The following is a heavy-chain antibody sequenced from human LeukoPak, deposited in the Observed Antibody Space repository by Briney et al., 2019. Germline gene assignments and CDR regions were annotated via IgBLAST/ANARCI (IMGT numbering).Heavy chain of an antibody. CDR2: INPNSGGT. D-gene: IGHD2-2*01. Sequence: AASVKVSCKASGYTFTGYYMHWVRQAPGQGLEWMGWINPNSGGTNYAQKFQGRVTMTRDTSISTAYMELSRLRSDDTAVYYCARGGRYCSSTSCYGGFDYWGQGTLVTVSS. V-gene: IGHV1-2*02. J-gene: IGHJ4*02. CDR3: ARGGRYCSSTSCYGGFDY. CDR1: GYTFTGYY.